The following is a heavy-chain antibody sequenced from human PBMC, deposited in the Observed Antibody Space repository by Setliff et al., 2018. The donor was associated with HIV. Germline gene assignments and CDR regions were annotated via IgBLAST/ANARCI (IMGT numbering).Heavy chain of an antibody. J-gene: IGHJ5*02. CDR3: ARDPGGLYCRGTSCQGGCFDP. V-gene: IGHV4-59*11. CDR2: IYHTGST. Sequence: SETLSLTCTVSGGSISSHYWSLIRQPPGKDLEWIGSIYHTGSTNYNPSLKSRVMISVDKSKNQFSLKLTSVTAADTAVYYCARDPGGLYCRGTSCQGGCFDPWGQGTLVTVSS. CDR1: GGSISSHY. D-gene: IGHD2-2*01.